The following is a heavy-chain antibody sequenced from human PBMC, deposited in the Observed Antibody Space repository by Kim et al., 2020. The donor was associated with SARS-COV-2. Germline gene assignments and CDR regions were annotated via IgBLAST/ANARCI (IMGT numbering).Heavy chain of an antibody. V-gene: IGHV3-49*04. CDR1: GFTFGDYA. CDR3: TRGPGRRYYYGMDV. CDR2: IRSKAYGGTT. Sequence: GGSLRLSCTASGFTFGDYAMSWVRQAPGKGLEWVGFIRSKAYGGTTEYAASVKGRFTISRDDSKSIAYLQMNSLKTEDTAVYYCTRGPGRRYYYGMDVWGQGTTVTVSS. J-gene: IGHJ6*02.